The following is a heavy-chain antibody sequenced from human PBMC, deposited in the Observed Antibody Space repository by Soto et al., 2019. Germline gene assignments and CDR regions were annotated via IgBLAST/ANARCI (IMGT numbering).Heavy chain of an antibody. J-gene: IGHJ4*02. CDR2: INHSGST. Sequence: SETLSLTCAVYGGSFSGYYWSWIRQPPGKGLEWIGEINHSGSTNYNPSLKSRVTISVDTSKNQFSLKLSSVTAADTAVYYCARTGGSSWETDYWGQGTLVTVSS. CDR3: ARTGGSSWETDY. V-gene: IGHV4-34*01. CDR1: GGSFSGYY. D-gene: IGHD6-13*01.